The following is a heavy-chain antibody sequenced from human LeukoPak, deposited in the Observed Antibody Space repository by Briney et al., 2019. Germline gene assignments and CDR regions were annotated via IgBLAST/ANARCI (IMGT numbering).Heavy chain of an antibody. CDR2: INGDGSYT. V-gene: IGHV3-74*03. J-gene: IGHJ4*02. D-gene: IGHD3-22*01. CDR1: GFAFSSYW. CDR3: ARDKSEYDSSGRGDY. Sequence: GGSLRLSRAASGFAFSSYWMHWVRQVPGKGLAWLSRINGDGSYTKYADSVKGRFTISRDNAQNTLFLQMNSLSAEDTAVYFCARDKSEYDSSGRGDYWGQGTLVTVSS.